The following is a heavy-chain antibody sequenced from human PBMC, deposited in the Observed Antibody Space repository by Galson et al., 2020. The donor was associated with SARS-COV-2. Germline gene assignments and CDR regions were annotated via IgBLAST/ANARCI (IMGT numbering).Heavy chain of an antibody. J-gene: IGHJ6*03. CDR2: ISGRGGST. Sequence: GGSLRLSCAASGFTFSSYAMSWVRQAPGKGLEWVSAISGRGGSTHYADSVKGRFTISRDNSKNTLYLQMNSLRAEDTAVYYCAKDKGYSGYDYYYYYYMDVWGKGTTVTVSS. CDR1: GFTFSSYA. D-gene: IGHD5-12*01. V-gene: IGHV3-23*01. CDR3: AKDKGYSGYDYYYYYYMDV.